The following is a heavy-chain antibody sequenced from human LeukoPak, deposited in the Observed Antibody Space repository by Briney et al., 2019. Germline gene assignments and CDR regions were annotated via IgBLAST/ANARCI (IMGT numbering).Heavy chain of an antibody. Sequence: PGGSLRLSCVASGFTFNNNAMSWVRQAPGQGLEWVAVVSGSGLTTYYADSVKGRFTISRDNAKNSLYLQMNSLRAEDTAVYYCAREPQNVWDQRFDYWGQGTLVTVSS. D-gene: IGHD1-26*01. CDR3: AREPQNVWDQRFDY. CDR1: GFTFNNNA. V-gene: IGHV3-23*01. J-gene: IGHJ4*02. CDR2: VSGSGLTT.